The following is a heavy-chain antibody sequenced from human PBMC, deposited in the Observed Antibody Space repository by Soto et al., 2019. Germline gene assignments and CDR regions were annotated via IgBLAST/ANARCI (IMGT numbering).Heavy chain of an antibody. CDR2: IKQDGSEK. V-gene: IGHV3-7*03. Sequence: GGSLRLSCAASGFTFSSYWMSWVRQAPGKGLEWVANIKQDGSEKYYVDSVKGRFTISRDNAKNSLYLQMNSLGAEDTAVYYCARDYYGSGSYYKGWFDPGAREPWSPSPQ. CDR1: GFTFSSYW. J-gene: IGHJ5*02. CDR3: ARDYYGSGSYYKGWFDP. D-gene: IGHD3-10*01.